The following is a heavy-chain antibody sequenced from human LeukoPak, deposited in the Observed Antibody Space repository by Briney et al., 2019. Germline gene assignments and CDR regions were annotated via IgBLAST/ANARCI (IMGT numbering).Heavy chain of an antibody. J-gene: IGHJ4*02. Sequence: GGSLRLSCAASGFTFSTFGMHWVRQAPGKGLEWVTFIRYDGSDKYYTDSVKGRFTISRGNSRNILFLQMNSLRTEDTAVYYCAKDGGRGVLDYWGQGTLVTVSS. V-gene: IGHV3-30*02. CDR2: IRYDGSDK. CDR1: GFTFSTFG. D-gene: IGHD3-10*01. CDR3: AKDGGRGVLDY.